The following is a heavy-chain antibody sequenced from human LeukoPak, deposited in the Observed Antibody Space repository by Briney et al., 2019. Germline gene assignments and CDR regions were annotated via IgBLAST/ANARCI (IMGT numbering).Heavy chain of an antibody. D-gene: IGHD1-7*01. J-gene: IGHJ5*02. CDR2: ISYDGSNK. CDR3: ARVRLELRGWFDP. V-gene: IGHV3-30-3*01. Sequence: GGSLRLSCAASGFTFSSYAMHWVRQAPGKGLEWVAVISYDGSNKYYADSVKGRFTISRDNSKNTLYLQMNSLRAEDTAVYYCARVRLELRGWFDPWGQGTLVTVSS. CDR1: GFTFSSYA.